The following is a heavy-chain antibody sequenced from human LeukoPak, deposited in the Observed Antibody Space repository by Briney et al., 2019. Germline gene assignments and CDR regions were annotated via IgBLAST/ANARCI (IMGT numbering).Heavy chain of an antibody. D-gene: IGHD2-15*01. Sequence: SETLSLTCTVSGGSNSSSSYYWGWIRQPPGTGLEWIGSIYYSGSTYYNPSLKSRVTISVDTSKNQFSLKLSSVTAADTAVYYCARGYCSGGSCYSGFDYWGQGTLVTVSS. J-gene: IGHJ4*02. CDR1: GGSNSSSSYY. V-gene: IGHV4-39*01. CDR3: ARGYCSGGSCYSGFDY. CDR2: IYYSGST.